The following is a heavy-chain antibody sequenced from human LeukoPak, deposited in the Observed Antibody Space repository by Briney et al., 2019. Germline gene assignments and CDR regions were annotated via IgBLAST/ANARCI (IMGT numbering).Heavy chain of an antibody. CDR2: IIPILGIA. CDR3: ARDLGYYYDSSGYTL. J-gene: IGHJ4*02. CDR1: GGTFSSYA. Sequence: SVKVSCKASGGTFSSYAISWVRQAPGQGLEWMGRIIPILGIANYAQKFQGRVTITADKSTSTAYMELSSLRSEDTAVYYCARDLGYYYDSSGYTLWGQGTLVTVSS. D-gene: IGHD3-22*01. V-gene: IGHV1-69*04.